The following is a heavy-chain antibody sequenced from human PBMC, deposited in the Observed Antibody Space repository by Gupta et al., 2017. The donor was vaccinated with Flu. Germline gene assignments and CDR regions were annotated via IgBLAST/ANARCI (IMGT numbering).Heavy chain of an antibody. V-gene: IGHV4-30-2*01. D-gene: IGHD6-13*01. CDR2: IYHSGST. CDR3: ARVRFFPAAAGMKVPALGWFDP. Sequence: RQPPGKGLEWIGYIYHSGSTYYNPSLKSRVTISVDRSKNQFSLKLSSVTAADTAVYYCARVRFFPAAAGMKVPALGWFDPWGQGTLVTVSS. J-gene: IGHJ5*02.